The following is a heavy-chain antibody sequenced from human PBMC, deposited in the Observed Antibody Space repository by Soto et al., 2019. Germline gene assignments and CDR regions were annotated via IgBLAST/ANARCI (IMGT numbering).Heavy chain of an antibody. CDR1: GLTVSSNY. CDR2: LYSGGST. D-gene: IGHD3-10*01. Sequence: EVQLVETGGGLIQPGGSLRLSCAASGLTVSSNYMNWVRQAPGKGLEWVPVLYSGGSTHYAGSVKRRLIISRDNSKNTVYLQMNSLRVEDTAIYYCARDRPGDEGDGFDIWGHGTMVTVSS. J-gene: IGHJ3*02. CDR3: ARDRPGDEGDGFDI. V-gene: IGHV3-53*02.